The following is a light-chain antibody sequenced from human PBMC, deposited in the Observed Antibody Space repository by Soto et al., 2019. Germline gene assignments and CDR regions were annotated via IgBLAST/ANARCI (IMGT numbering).Light chain of an antibody. V-gene: IGKV3-15*01. CDR1: QSVNIN. CDR2: GTS. Sequence: ETVMTQSPATLSVSPGERATLSGRVSQSVNINLAWYQQKPGQAPRLLIYGTSTRATGVPARFSGSGSGTEFTLTISNLQSEDFAVYYCQQYNDWPPLTFGGGTKVDIK. CDR3: QQYNDWPPLT. J-gene: IGKJ4*01.